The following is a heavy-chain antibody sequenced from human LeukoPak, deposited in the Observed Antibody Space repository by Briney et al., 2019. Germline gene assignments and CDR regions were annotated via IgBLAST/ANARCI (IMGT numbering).Heavy chain of an antibody. J-gene: IGHJ6*03. Sequence: SETLSLTSTVSGGSISSYYWSWIRQPAGKGLEWIGRIYTSGSTNYNPSLKSRVTMSVDTSKNQFSLKLSSVTAADTAVYYCAREAVYWAGYYYYYMDVWAKGPRSPSP. CDR3: AREAVYWAGYYYYYMDV. CDR1: GGSISSYY. D-gene: IGHD6-19*01. V-gene: IGHV4-4*07. CDR2: IYTSGST.